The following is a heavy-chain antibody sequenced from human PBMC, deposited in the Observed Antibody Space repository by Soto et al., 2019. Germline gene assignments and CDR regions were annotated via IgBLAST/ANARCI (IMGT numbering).Heavy chain of an antibody. V-gene: IGHV4-59*05. Sequence: PSETLSLTCTVSGGSISSYYWSWIRQPPGKGLEWIGSIYYSGSTYYNPSLKSRVTISVDTSKNQFSLKLSSVTAADTAVYYCASGNYYDSSGYYYEMFDYWGQGTLVTVSS. J-gene: IGHJ4*02. D-gene: IGHD3-22*01. CDR2: IYYSGST. CDR1: GGSISSYY. CDR3: ASGNYYDSSGYYYEMFDY.